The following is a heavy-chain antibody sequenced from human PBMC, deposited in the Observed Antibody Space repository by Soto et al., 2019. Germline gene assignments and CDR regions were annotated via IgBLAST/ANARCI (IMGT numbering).Heavy chain of an antibody. CDR3: AKDRPVKARSGSLSS. Sequence: GGSLRLSCAASGFTFSSYGMHWVRQAPGKGLEWVAVISYDGKNNYYADSVQGRFTISRDNSKNTLYLQMNSLRGDDTAVYYCAKDRPVKARSGSLSSWGQGTLVTVSS. CDR2: ISYDGKNN. D-gene: IGHD1-26*01. V-gene: IGHV3-30*18. CDR1: GFTFSSYG. J-gene: IGHJ5*02.